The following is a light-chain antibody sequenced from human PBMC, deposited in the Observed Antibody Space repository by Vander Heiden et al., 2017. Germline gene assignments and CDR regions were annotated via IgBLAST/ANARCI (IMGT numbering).Light chain of an antibody. V-gene: IGKV3-20*01. CDR2: GTS. J-gene: IGKJ5*01. CDR1: QTVNSNF. Sequence: IVLTQSPDTLSLSPGERATLSCRASQTVNSNFLAWYQQKPGQAPRLLMSGTSTRATGVPDRFSGGGSGTDFTLTVNRLESEDCAVYLCQQYGTSPVTFGQGTRLELK. CDR3: QQYGTSPVT.